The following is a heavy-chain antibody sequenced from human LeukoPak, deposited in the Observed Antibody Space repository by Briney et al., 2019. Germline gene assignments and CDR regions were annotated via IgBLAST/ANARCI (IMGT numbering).Heavy chain of an antibody. CDR1: GFTLSSYA. Sequence: PGGSLRLSCAASGFTLSSYAMNWVRQAPGKGLEWVSYISSSGSTIYYADSVKGRFTISRDNAKNSLYLQMNSLRAEDTAVYYCARDRWGYSYGGDWGQGTLVTVSS. CDR2: ISSSGSTI. D-gene: IGHD5-18*01. V-gene: IGHV3-48*04. CDR3: ARDRWGYSYGGD. J-gene: IGHJ4*02.